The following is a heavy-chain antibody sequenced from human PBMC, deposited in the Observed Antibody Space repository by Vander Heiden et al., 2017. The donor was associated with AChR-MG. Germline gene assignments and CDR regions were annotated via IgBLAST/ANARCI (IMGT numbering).Heavy chain of an antibody. V-gene: IGHV4-34*01. D-gene: IGHD6-19*01. CDR3: ARVYIKKRGSGWYGGYYYYGMDV. Sequence: QVQLQQWGAGLLMPSETSSLPCAVYGGSSSGYYWSWIHQPPGKGLGWIGEINHGGSTNYNPSLKSRVTISVDTSKNQFSLKLSSVTAADTAVYYCARVYIKKRGSGWYGGYYYYGMDVWGQGTTVTVSS. CDR1: GGSSSGYY. CDR2: INHGGST. J-gene: IGHJ6*02.